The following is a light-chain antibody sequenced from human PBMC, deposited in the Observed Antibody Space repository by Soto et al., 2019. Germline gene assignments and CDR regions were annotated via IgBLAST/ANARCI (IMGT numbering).Light chain of an antibody. CDR3: QQYNDYQYT. CDR2: KAT. CDR1: QSITTW. V-gene: IGKV1-5*03. Sequence: DIEMTQSPSTLSASVGDRVTITCRASQSITTWLAWYQQKPGKAPKLLIYKATNVQTGVPSRFSGSGSGTEFSLTISSLQPEDFAIYYCQQYNDYQYTFGQGTKTGDQT. J-gene: IGKJ2*01.